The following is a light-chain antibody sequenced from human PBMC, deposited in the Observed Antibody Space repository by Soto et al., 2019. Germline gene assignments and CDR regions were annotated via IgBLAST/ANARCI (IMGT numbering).Light chain of an antibody. J-gene: IGKJ2*01. CDR3: QQRSNWPLYT. V-gene: IGKV3-11*01. CDR1: QSIATY. Sequence: VLTQSPATLSLSPGERATLSCRASQSIATYLAWYQQKPGQAPRLLIYDASNRATGIPARFSGSGSGTDFTLTISSLEPEDFAVYYCQQRSNWPLYTFGQGTTLEIK. CDR2: DAS.